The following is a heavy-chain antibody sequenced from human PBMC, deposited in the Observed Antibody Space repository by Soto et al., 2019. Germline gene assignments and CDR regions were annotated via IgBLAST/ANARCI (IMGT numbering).Heavy chain of an antibody. V-gene: IGHV3-72*01. CDR3: ARRPGSGRSVDY. CDR2: IRDKANSYTT. Sequence: EVQLVESGGGLVQPGGSLRLSCAASGFTFSDHYMDWVCQAPGKGLEWVGLIRDKANSYTTEYAASVRGRFTISGDESKNSVYLQMNSLKTEDTAVYYCARRPGSGRSVDYWGQGTLVTVSS. J-gene: IGHJ4*02. D-gene: IGHD3-10*01. CDR1: GFTFSDHY.